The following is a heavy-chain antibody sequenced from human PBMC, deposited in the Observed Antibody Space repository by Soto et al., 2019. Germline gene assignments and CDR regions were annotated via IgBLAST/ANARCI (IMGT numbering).Heavy chain of an antibody. CDR3: ARERSPNGMDV. D-gene: IGHD4-17*01. V-gene: IGHV1-58*01. CDR2: IVAGSGNT. CDR1: GFTFTNSA. J-gene: IGHJ6*02. Sequence: SVKVSCKASGFTFTNSAVQWVRQARGQRLEWIGWIVAGSGNTNYAQNFQDRVTITRNMSTSTAYMELRSLKSEDTAVYYCARERSPNGMDVWGQGPRSPLL.